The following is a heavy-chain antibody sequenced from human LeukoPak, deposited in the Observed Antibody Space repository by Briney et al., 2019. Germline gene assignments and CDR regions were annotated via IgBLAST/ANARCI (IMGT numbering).Heavy chain of an antibody. CDR2: ISGSGSNT. Sequence: GGSLRLSCTASGFTFSSYAMSWVRQAPGKGLEWVSGISGSGSNTYYADSVKGRFPISRDNSKNTLYLQMNSLRAEDTAVYYCAKDRGIAAAGSPHSDWGQGTLVTVSS. J-gene: IGHJ4*02. V-gene: IGHV3-23*01. CDR1: GFTFSSYA. D-gene: IGHD6-13*01. CDR3: AKDRGIAAAGSPHSD.